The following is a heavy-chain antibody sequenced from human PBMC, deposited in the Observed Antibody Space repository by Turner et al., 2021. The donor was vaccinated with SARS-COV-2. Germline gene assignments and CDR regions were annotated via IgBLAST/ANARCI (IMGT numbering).Heavy chain of an antibody. V-gene: IGHV1-69*06. J-gene: IGHJ6*02. CDR2: IIPIFGTA. CDR1: GGTFSSYA. Sequence: QVQLVQSGAEVKKPGSSVKVSCKASGGTFSSYAISWVRQAPGQGLEWMGGIIPIFGTANYAQKLQGRVTITADKSTSTAYMEMSSLRSEDTAVYYCARGATMVRGVIENLYYYYYGMDVWGQGTTVTVSS. D-gene: IGHD3-10*01. CDR3: ARGATMVRGVIENLYYYYYGMDV.